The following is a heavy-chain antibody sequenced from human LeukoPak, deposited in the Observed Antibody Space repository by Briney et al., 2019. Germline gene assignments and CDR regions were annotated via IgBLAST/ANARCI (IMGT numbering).Heavy chain of an antibody. CDR2: ISWNSGSI. V-gene: IGHV3-9*01. J-gene: IGHJ6*02. CDR1: GFTFDDYA. D-gene: IGHD2-15*01. CDR3: AKDTESCSGGSCYEYYGMDV. Sequence: PGRSLRLSCAASGFTFDDYAMHWVRQAPGKGLEWVSGISWNSGSIGYADSVKGRFTISRDNAKNSLYLQMNSLRAEDTALYYCAKDTESCSGGSCYEYYGMDVWGQGTTVTVSS.